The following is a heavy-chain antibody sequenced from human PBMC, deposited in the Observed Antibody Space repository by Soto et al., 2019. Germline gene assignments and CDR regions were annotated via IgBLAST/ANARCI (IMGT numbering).Heavy chain of an antibody. CDR3: ASDGYGRPFDF. V-gene: IGHV4-38-2*01. CDR2: IYHSGSS. J-gene: IGHJ4*02. Sequence: SETLSLTCAVSGYSISRGYYWGWIRQPPGKGLEWIASIYHSGSSYYNPSLKSRVTISVDTSKNHFSLKLGSVSAADTAVYYCASDGYGRPFDFWGQGALVTVSS. D-gene: IGHD5-18*01. CDR1: GYSISRGYY.